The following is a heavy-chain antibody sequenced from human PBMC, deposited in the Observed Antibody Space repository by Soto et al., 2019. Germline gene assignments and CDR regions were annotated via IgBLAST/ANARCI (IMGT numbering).Heavy chain of an antibody. D-gene: IGHD2-2*02. Sequence: PGGSLRLSCAASGFTFSTYIMNWVRQAPGKGLEWVSYISSGSSTIYYADSVKGRFTISRDNAKNSLYLQMSSLRDEDTAVYFCAKKEYYTDVWGKGTTVTVSS. J-gene: IGHJ6*04. CDR2: ISSGSSTI. CDR3: AKKEYYTDV. V-gene: IGHV3-48*02. CDR1: GFTFSTYI.